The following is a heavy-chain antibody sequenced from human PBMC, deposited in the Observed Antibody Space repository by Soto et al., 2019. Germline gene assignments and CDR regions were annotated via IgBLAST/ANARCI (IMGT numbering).Heavy chain of an antibody. Sequence: ETLSLTCAVYVGSFSGYYWSWIRQPPGKGLEWIGEINHSGSTNYNPSLKSRVTISVDTSKNQFSLKLSSVTAADTAVYYCARGSPFFRGHDYVWGSYRLPYFDYWGQGTLVTVSS. D-gene: IGHD3-16*02. CDR1: VGSFSGYY. V-gene: IGHV4-34*01. CDR3: ARGSPFFRGHDYVWGSYRLPYFDY. CDR2: INHSGST. J-gene: IGHJ4*02.